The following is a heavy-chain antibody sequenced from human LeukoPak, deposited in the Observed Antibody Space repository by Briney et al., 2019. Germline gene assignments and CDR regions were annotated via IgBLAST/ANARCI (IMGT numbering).Heavy chain of an antibody. Sequence: PGGSLRLSCAASGFTFSSYGMHWVRQAPGKGLEWVAVISYDGSNKYYADSVKGRFTISRDNSKNTLYLQMNSLRAEDTAVYYCAKSEYQLLIPQLSLGFDYWGQGTLVTVSS. CDR2: ISYDGSNK. V-gene: IGHV3-30*18. J-gene: IGHJ4*02. CDR1: GFTFSSYG. D-gene: IGHD2-2*01. CDR3: AKSEYQLLIPQLSLGFDY.